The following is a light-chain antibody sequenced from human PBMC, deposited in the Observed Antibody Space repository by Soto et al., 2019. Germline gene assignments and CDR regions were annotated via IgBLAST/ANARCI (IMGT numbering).Light chain of an antibody. V-gene: IGKV3D-20*02. CDR1: QSGSSSY. CDR2: GAS. J-gene: IGKJ2*01. CDR3: QQRSFWPLFT. Sequence: IVLTQSPGTVSLSPGERATLSCRASQSGSSSYLAWYQQRPGQAPRLLIFGASTRATGIPDRFSGSGSGTDFTLTISRLEPEDFAVYYCQQRSFWPLFTFGQGTRLEIK.